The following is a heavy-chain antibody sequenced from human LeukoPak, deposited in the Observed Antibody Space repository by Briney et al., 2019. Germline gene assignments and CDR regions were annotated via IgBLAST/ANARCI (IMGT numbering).Heavy chain of an antibody. CDR1: GIIFSSYW. CDR3: AREFRSGYNSRWFDY. J-gene: IGHJ5*01. CDR2: IKQDGSEK. D-gene: IGHD6-19*01. V-gene: IGHV3-7*01. Sequence: GGSLRLSCAASGIIFSSYWMSWVRQAPGKGLEWVANIKQDGSEKWYVDSVKGRFTISRDNAKNSLYLQMNSLRVEDTAVYYCAREFRSGYNSRWFDYWGQGTLVTVSS.